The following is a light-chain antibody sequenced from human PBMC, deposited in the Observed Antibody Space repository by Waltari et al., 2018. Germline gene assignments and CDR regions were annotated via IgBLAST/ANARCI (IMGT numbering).Light chain of an antibody. J-gene: IGLJ2*01. V-gene: IGLV1-40*01. Sequence: QSVLTQPPSVSGAPGQRVTISCTGSSSNIGAGYDVHWYKQLPGTAPQLLIYDKNNRPSGVPDRFSGSKSGTSASLAITGLQAEDEADYYCQSYDSSLSGSVFGGGTKLTVL. CDR3: QSYDSSLSGSV. CDR1: SSNIGAGYD. CDR2: DKN.